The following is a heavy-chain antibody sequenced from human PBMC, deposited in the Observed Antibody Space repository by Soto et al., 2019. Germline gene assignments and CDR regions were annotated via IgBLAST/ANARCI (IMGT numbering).Heavy chain of an antibody. CDR2: MNPNSGNT. Sequence: QVQLVQSGAEVKKPGASVKVSCKASGYTFTSYDINWVRQATGQGLEWMGWMNPNSGNTGYAQKFQGRITMTRNTSLSTANMELSSLRSEATAVFYGAREGVRGMGVWGQGTTVTVSS. CDR3: AREGVRGMGV. D-gene: IGHD3-16*01. J-gene: IGHJ6*02. V-gene: IGHV1-8*01. CDR1: GYTFTSYD.